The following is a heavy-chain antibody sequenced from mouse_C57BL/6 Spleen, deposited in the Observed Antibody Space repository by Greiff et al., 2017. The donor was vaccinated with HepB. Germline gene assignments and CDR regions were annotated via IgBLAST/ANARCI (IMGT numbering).Heavy chain of an antibody. V-gene: IGHV2-5*01. D-gene: IGHD3-2*02. J-gene: IGHJ4*01. CDR3: AKRKGYDEGDAMDY. Sequence: VQLKESGPGLVQPSQSLSITCTVSGFSLTSYGVHWVRQSPGKGLEWLGVIWRGGSTDYNAAFMSRLSITKDNSKSQVFFKMNSLQADDTAIYYYAKRKGYDEGDAMDYWGQGTSVTVSS. CDR2: IWRGGST. CDR1: GFSLTSYG.